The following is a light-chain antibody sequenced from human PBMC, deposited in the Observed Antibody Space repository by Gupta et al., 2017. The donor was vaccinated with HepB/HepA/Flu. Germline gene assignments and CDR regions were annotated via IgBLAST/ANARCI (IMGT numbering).Light chain of an antibody. CDR2: EFS. V-gene: IGLV2-23*02. CDR1: SSDVGRYNL. Sequence: QSALTQPASVSGSPGQSITIPCTGTSSDVGRYNLVSWYQQHPGKAPKLMIYEFSKRPSGVSNRFSGSKSGNTASLTISGLQAEGEADYYCCSYAGSSTWVFGGGTKLTVL. J-gene: IGLJ3*02. CDR3: CSYAGSSTWV.